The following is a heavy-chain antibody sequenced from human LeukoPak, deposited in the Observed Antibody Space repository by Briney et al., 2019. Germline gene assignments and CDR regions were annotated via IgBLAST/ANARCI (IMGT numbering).Heavy chain of an antibody. J-gene: IGHJ4*02. D-gene: IGHD5-12*01. CDR1: GFTFSTYG. V-gene: IGHV3-33*06. CDR2: IWYDGSNT. CDR3: AKDVGVDRDYYFDY. Sequence: GRSLRLSRAASGFTFSTYGMHWVRQAPGKGLEWVAIIWYDGSNTYYADSVKGRFTISRDNSKNTLYLQMNSLRAEDTAVYYCAKDVGVDRDYYFDYWGQGTLVTVSS.